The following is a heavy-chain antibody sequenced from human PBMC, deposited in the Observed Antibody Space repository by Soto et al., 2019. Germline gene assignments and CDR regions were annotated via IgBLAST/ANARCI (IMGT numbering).Heavy chain of an antibody. D-gene: IGHD5-18*01. CDR3: ARDRGGAGYSYGYRFDY. V-gene: IGHV1-69*01. CDR2: IIPIFGTA. Sequence: QVQLVQSGAEVKKPGSSVKVSCKASGGTFSSYAISWVRQAPGQGLEWMGGIIPIFGTANYAQKIQGRVTITADESTSTAYMELSSLRSEETAVYYCARDRGGAGYSYGYRFDYWCQGTLVTVSS. CDR1: GGTFSSYA. J-gene: IGHJ4*02.